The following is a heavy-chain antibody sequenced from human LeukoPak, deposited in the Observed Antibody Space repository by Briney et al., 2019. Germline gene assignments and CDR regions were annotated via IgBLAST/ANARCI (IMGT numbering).Heavy chain of an antibody. V-gene: IGHV4-4*07. CDR2: IFTSGST. CDR1: GGSFNNYY. Sequence: SETLSLTCTVSGGSFNNYYCGCLRQPAGKGLEWSGRIFTSGSTDYNPSLQSRVTMSVDTSKNQFSLRLSSMTAADTAVYYCARESKDYDGDGFYYDSWGQGTLVTVSS. D-gene: IGHD3-22*01. CDR3: ARESKDYDGDGFYYDS. J-gene: IGHJ5*01.